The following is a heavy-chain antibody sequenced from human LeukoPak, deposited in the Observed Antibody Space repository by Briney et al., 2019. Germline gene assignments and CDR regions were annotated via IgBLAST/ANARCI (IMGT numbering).Heavy chain of an antibody. CDR1: GFTFSSYA. D-gene: IGHD1-14*01. Sequence: GGSLRLSCAASGFTFSSYAMSWVHQAPGKGLEWVSAISGSGGSTYYADSVKGRFTISRDNSKNTLYLRMNSLRAEDTGVYYCTRDGKGGSRVGYYFDYWGQGTLVTVSS. J-gene: IGHJ4*02. V-gene: IGHV3-23*01. CDR3: TRDGKGGSRVGYYFDY. CDR2: ISGSGGST.